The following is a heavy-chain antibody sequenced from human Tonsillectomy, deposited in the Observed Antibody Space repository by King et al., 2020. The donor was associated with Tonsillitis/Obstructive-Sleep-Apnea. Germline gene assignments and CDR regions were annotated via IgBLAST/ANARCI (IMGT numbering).Heavy chain of an antibody. CDR1: GYTFTSYF. CDR3: PRDQITMVRGPILGALDI. J-gene: IGHJ3*02. CDR2: ISAYNGNT. V-gene: IGHV1-18*01. D-gene: IGHD3-10*01. Sequence: QLVQSGAEVKKPGASVKVSCKASGYTFTSYFISWVRQAPGQGLEWMGWISAYNGNTNYAQNLQGRVTMTTDTSTTTAYMELRCLRSDDTAVYYCPRDQITMVRGPILGALDIWGQGTMVTVSS.